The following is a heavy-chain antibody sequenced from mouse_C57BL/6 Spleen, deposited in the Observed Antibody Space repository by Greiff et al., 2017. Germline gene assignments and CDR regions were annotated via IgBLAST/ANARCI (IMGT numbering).Heavy chain of an antibody. CDR1: GYTFTDYN. V-gene: IGHV1-22*01. CDR3: ARGEFDYGSSLAWFAY. J-gene: IGHJ3*01. Sequence: EVQLQQSGPELVKPGASVKMSCKASGYTFTDYNMHWVKQSHGKSLEWIGYINPNNGGTSYNQKFKGKATLTVNKSSSTAYMELRSLTSEDSAVYYCARGEFDYGSSLAWFAYWGQGTLVTVSA. CDR2: INPNNGGT. D-gene: IGHD1-1*01.